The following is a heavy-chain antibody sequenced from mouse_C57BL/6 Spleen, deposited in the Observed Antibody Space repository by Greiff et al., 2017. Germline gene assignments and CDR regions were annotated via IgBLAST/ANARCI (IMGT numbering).Heavy chain of an antibody. J-gene: IGHJ4*01. CDR2: INPNNGGT. V-gene: IGHV1-18*01. CDR1: GYTFTDYN. D-gene: IGHD2-4*01. Sequence: EVQLQQSGPELVKPGASVKIPCKASGYTFTDYNMDWVKQSHGKSLEWIGDINPNNGGTIYNQKFKGKATLTVDKSSSTAYMELRSLTSEDTAVYYCARRDYDRRRGAMDYWGQGTSVTVSS. CDR3: ARRDYDRRRGAMDY.